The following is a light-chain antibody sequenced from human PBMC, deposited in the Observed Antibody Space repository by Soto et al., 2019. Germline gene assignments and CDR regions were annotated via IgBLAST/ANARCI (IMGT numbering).Light chain of an antibody. Sequence: QSALTQPASVSGSPGQSITVSCTGTSSDVGGYNYVSWYQQHPAKAPRLIIYEVSNRPSGVSNRFSGSKSGNTASLTISGLQAEEEADYYCSSYTTSSTVVFGGGTKLTVL. CDR1: SSDVGGYNY. V-gene: IGLV2-14*01. J-gene: IGLJ2*01. CDR2: EVS. CDR3: SSYTTSSTVV.